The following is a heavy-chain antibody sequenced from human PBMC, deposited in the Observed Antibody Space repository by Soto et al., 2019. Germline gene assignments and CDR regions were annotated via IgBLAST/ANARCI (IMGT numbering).Heavy chain of an antibody. V-gene: IGHV3-48*03. J-gene: IGHJ4*02. D-gene: IGHD5-18*01. Sequence: GGSLRLSCEASGFSFSSFAMNWDRQAPGRGLEWVSYISDDGASIYYADSLKGRFTISRDNAKNSLSLQMDNLRAEDTAVYYCARENSVQAWLHHFDHWGLGTLVTVS. CDR2: ISDDGASI. CDR1: GFSFSSFA. CDR3: ARENSVQAWLHHFDH.